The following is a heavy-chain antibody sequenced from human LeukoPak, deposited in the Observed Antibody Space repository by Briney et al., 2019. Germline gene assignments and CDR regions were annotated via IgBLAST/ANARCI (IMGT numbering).Heavy chain of an antibody. Sequence: ASVTVSCKASGYTFTSYGISWVRQAPGQGLEWMGWISAYNGNTNYVQKLQGRVTMTTDTSTSTAYMELRSLRSDDTAVYYCARGGAYYDSSGFDYWGQGTLVTVSS. D-gene: IGHD3-22*01. V-gene: IGHV1-18*01. CDR3: ARGGAYYDSSGFDY. CDR1: GYTFTSYG. CDR2: ISAYNGNT. J-gene: IGHJ4*02.